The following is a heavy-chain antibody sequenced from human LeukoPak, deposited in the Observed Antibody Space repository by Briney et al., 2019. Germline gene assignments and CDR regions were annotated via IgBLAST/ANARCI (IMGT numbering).Heavy chain of an antibody. CDR1: GGSFSGYY. D-gene: IGHD2-2*01. CDR3: ARFACSSTTGLQTDREHYFDY. V-gene: IGHV4-34*01. J-gene: IGHJ4*02. Sequence: PSETLSLTCAVYGGSFSGYYWSWIRQPPGKGLEWIGEINHSGSTNYNPSLKSRVTISVDTSKNQFSLKLSSVTAADTAVYYCARFACSSTTGLQTDREHYFDYWGQGTLVTVSS. CDR2: INHSGST.